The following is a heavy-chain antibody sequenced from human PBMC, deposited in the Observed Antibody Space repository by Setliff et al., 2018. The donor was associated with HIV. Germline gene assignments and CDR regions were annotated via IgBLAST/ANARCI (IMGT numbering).Heavy chain of an antibody. Sequence: LSLTCSVFGGSMNSHYWSWIRQPPGKGLEWIGLIYYTGIPTYNTSLKSRVTMSVDRSKNQFSLRLTSVTAADTAMYYCARVARVQPFDPWGQGTLVTCLL. D-gene: IGHD2-2*01. CDR3: ARVARVQPFDP. CDR2: IYYTGIP. J-gene: IGHJ5*02. CDR1: GGSMNSHY. V-gene: IGHV4-59*11.